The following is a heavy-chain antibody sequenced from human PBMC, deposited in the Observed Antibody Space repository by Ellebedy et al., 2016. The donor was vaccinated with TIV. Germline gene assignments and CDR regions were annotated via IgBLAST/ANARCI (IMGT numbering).Heavy chain of an antibody. Sequence: PGESLKISCAASGFTFSCCAMSWVRQTPGKGLEWVSVISNSGDTTYADYVKGRFTISRDNAKNSLYLQMNSLRVEDTAVYFCVRARNYALDSWGQGTLVTVSS. CDR3: VRARNYALDS. J-gene: IGHJ4*02. CDR1: GFTFSCCA. CDR2: ISNSGDTT. D-gene: IGHD3-16*01. V-gene: IGHV3-23*01.